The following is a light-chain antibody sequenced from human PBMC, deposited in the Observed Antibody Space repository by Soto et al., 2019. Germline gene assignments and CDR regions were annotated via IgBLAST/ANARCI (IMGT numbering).Light chain of an antibody. CDR2: AAS. V-gene: IGKV1-6*01. CDR1: RDVGSD. CDR3: LQDYGDSWT. Sequence: HMTQSPSSLSASAGEKITITCRASRDVGSDVSWYQQKPGQAPKLLIYAASNLYTGVPSRFSGSRSGTEFTLTISSRQPEDFASYYCLQDYGDSWTFGQGTKVDIK. J-gene: IGKJ1*01.